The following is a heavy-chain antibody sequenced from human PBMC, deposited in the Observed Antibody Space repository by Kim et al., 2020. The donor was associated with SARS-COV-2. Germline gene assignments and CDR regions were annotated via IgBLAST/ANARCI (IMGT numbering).Heavy chain of an antibody. CDR1: GGSISSYY. D-gene: IGHD3-10*01. CDR2: IYYSGST. CDR3: ARQGVDYYGSGSSWFDP. J-gene: IGHJ5*02. V-gene: IGHV4-59*08. Sequence: SETLSLTCTVSGGSISSYYWSWIRQPPGKGLEWIGYIYYSGSTNYNPSLKSRVTISVDTSKNQFSLKLSSVTAADTAVYYCARQGVDYYGSGSSWFDPWGQGTLVTVSS.